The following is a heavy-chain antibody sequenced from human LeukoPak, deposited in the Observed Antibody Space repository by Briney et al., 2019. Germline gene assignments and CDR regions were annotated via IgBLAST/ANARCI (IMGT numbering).Heavy chain of an antibody. Sequence: PGGSLRLSCAASGFTVSSNYMSWVRQAPGKGLEWVSVIYSGGSTYYADSVKGRFTISRDNSKNTLYLQMNSLRAEDTAVYYCARDFGRYSGYDFDFWGQGTLVTVSS. D-gene: IGHD5-12*01. CDR3: ARDFGRYSGYDFDF. V-gene: IGHV3-53*01. J-gene: IGHJ4*02. CDR2: IYSGGST. CDR1: GFTVSSNY.